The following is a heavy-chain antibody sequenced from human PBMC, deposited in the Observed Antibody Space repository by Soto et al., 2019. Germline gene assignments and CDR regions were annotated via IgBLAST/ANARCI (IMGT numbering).Heavy chain of an antibody. D-gene: IGHD6-13*01. V-gene: IGHV2-5*01. J-gene: IGHJ4*02. CDR2: GYE. CDR1: GFSLSTSGMT. Sequence: GSGPTLVNPTQTLTLTCTVSGFSLSTSGMTLGWIRQPPGKAPEWLALGYEYSPSLTSRLTFTKDTSKNQVVLTMTNTDPVDTATYYCTLRQDSSRGPIYWGQGILVTVSS. CDR3: TLRQDSSRGPIY.